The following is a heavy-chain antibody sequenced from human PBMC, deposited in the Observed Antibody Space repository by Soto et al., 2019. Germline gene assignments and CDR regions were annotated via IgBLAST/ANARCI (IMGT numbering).Heavy chain of an antibody. V-gene: IGHV4-59*01. CDR2: IYYSGST. D-gene: IGHD7-27*01. CDR3: ARDRTGDDAFDI. J-gene: IGHJ3*02. CDR1: GVSISSYY. Sequence: SETLSLTCTVSGVSISSYYWSWILQPPGKGLEWIGYIYYSGSTNYNPSLKSRVTISVDTSKNQFSLKLSSVTAADTAVYYCARDRTGDDAFDIWGQGTMVTVS.